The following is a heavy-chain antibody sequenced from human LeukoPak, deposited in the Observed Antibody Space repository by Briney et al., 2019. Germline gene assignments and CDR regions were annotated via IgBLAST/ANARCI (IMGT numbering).Heavy chain of an antibody. CDR3: ARVYRSSSWYSGIDY. D-gene: IGHD6-13*01. CDR1: GFTFSSYS. J-gene: IGHJ4*02. CDR2: ISSSSSTI. Sequence: PGGSLRLSCAASGFTFSSYSMNWVRQAPGKGLEWVSYISSSSSTIYYADSVKGRFTISRDNAKNSLYLQMNSLRAEDTAVYYCARVYRSSSWYSGIDYWGQGTLVTVSS. V-gene: IGHV3-48*04.